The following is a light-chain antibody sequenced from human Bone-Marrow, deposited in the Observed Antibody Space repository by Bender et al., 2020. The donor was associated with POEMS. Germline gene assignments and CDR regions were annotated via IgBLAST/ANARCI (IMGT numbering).Light chain of an antibody. Sequence: QSALTQPASVSGSPGQSITISCTGTNTDFGTYYDYVSWYQHHPGKAPKLLIYAVTNRPSGVSNRFSGSKSGNTASLTISGLQAEDEADYYCSSYTSNSFLFGGGTKVTVL. CDR2: AVT. CDR3: SSYTSNSFL. V-gene: IGLV2-14*03. CDR1: NTDFGTYYDY. J-gene: IGLJ2*01.